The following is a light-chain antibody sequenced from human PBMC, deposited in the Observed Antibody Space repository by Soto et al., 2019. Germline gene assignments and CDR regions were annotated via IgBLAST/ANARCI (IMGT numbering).Light chain of an antibody. Sequence: QSALTQPPSASGSPGQSVTISCTGTSSDVGGYNYVSWYQQHPGKPPKLMIYDVSERPSGVPDRFSGSRSGNTASLTVSGLQAEDEADYYCSSYAGSNTVVFGGGTKLTVL. CDR2: DVS. V-gene: IGLV2-8*01. CDR3: SSYAGSNTVV. J-gene: IGLJ2*01. CDR1: SSDVGGYNY.